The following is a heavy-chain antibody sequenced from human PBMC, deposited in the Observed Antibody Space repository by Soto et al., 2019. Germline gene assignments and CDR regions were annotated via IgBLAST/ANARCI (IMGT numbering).Heavy chain of an antibody. CDR1: GDYVSGYY. V-gene: IGHV4-4*07. Sequence: SETLSLTCTVSGDYVSGYYLYWIRQPAGKGLEWVGRMYTSGITNYSPSLKSRVTTSVDTSKNQFSLKLTSVTAADTAVYYCARDDKGVSAAMLYWGQGTLVTVSS. J-gene: IGHJ4*02. CDR2: MYTSGIT. CDR3: ARDDKGVSAAMLY. D-gene: IGHD2-2*01.